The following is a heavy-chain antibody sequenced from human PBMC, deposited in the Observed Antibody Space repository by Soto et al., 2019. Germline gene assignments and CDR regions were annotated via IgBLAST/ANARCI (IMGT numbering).Heavy chain of an antibody. CDR3: ARDVFCGGAPACPDMDV. V-gene: IGHV1-18*04. CDR2: ISGYNGNT. D-gene: IGHD2-21*01. J-gene: IGHJ6*02. CDR1: GYTFSGYS. Sequence: VKVSCKASGYTFSGYSITWVRQAPGQGLEWMGRISGYNGNTNYARTLRGRLTLTTDTSTSTAYMELRSLTSDDTAVYYCARDVFCGGAPACPDMDVWGQGTTVTVSS.